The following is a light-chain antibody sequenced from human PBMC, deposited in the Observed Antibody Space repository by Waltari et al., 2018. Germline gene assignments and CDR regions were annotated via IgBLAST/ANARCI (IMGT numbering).Light chain of an antibody. CDR2: WAS. Sequence: DIVMTQSPDSLAVSLGERATIHCKSSQSVLYSSNNLNYLAWYQQKPGQPPKLLIYWASTRESGVPDRFSGSGSGTDFTLTINSLQAEDVAVYYCQQFYSTPYTFGQGTKLEIK. CDR3: QQFYSTPYT. CDR1: QSVLYSSNNLNY. J-gene: IGKJ2*01. V-gene: IGKV4-1*01.